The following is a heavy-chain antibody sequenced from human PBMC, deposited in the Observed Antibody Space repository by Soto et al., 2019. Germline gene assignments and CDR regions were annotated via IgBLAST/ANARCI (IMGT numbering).Heavy chain of an antibody. CDR3: ARGGYYDSSGSRNYHYYGMDV. J-gene: IGHJ6*02. V-gene: IGHV1-18*01. Sequence: APVKVSCKASCSTFRSPGSNRVRQAPGQGLEWLGWISPYDDDTKYAQNLQGRVRMTTDTSTRTVYMDLRSLRSDDTAIYYCARGGYYDSSGSRNYHYYGMDVWG. CDR1: CSTFRSPG. CDR2: ISPYDDDT. D-gene: IGHD3-22*01.